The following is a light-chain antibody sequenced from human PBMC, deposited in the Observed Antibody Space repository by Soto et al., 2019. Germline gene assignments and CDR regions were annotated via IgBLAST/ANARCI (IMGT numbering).Light chain of an antibody. Sequence: QSALTQPASVSGSPGQSITISCTGTSSDIGGYNYVSWYQQHPGKVPKLIIYDVSNRPSGVSNRFSGSKSGNAASLTISGLQAEDEADYYCSSYTSTSTLYVFGTGTKRTVL. CDR2: DVS. CDR1: SSDIGGYNY. J-gene: IGLJ1*01. CDR3: SSYTSTSTLYV. V-gene: IGLV2-14*03.